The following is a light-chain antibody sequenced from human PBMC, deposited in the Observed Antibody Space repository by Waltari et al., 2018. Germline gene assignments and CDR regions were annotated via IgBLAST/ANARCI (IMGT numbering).Light chain of an antibody. V-gene: IGLV6-57*04. J-gene: IGLJ2*01. CDR1: AGSIAGYF. Sequence: NFMLIQPHSVSESPGKTVTISCTRSAGSIAGYFVPWYQQRPGSAPTTLIFEDNQRPSGVPDRFSGSIDRSSNSASLSIAALQTEDEADYYCQSYDGSSVVFGGGTKLTVL. CDR2: EDN. CDR3: QSYDGSSVV.